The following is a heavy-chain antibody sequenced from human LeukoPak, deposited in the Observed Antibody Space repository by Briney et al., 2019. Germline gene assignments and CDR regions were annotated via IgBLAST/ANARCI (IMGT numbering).Heavy chain of an antibody. D-gene: IGHD1-1*01. CDR2: IKSKTDGGTT. CDR3: TTENWNDGLLFDY. J-gene: IGHJ4*02. V-gene: IGHV3-15*01. CDR1: GFTFSNAW. Sequence: PGGSLRLSCAASGFTFSNAWMSWVRQAPGKGLEWVGRIKSKTDGGTTDYAAPVKGRFTISRDDSKNTLYLQMNSLKTEDTAVYYCTTENWNDGLLFDYWGQGTLVTVSS.